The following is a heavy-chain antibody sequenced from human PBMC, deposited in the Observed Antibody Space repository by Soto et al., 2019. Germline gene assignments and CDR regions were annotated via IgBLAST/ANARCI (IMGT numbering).Heavy chain of an antibody. V-gene: IGHV1-18*04. Sequence: QVQLVQSGAEVKKPGASVKVSCKASGYTFTTYGITWVRQAPGQGLEWMGWISAYSGNTNYAQKLQGRLTVTTDTSTNTAYMDLRRLSSDDTAVYYCARVVKAGDYGDYGRYYFDYWGHGTLVTVSS. CDR3: ARVVKAGDYGDYGRYYFDY. J-gene: IGHJ4*01. D-gene: IGHD4-17*01. CDR2: ISAYSGNT. CDR1: GYTFTTYG.